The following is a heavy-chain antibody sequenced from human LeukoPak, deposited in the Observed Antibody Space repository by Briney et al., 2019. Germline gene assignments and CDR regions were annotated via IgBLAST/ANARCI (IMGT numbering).Heavy chain of an antibody. CDR1: GFTFSSYG. Sequence: GGSLRLSCAASGFTFSSYGMHWVRQAPGKGLEWVAVISYDGSNKYYADSVKGRFTISRDNSKNTLYLQMNSLRAEDTAVYYCAKIHDAVAANDYWGQGTLVTVSS. J-gene: IGHJ4*02. CDR2: ISYDGSNK. D-gene: IGHD6-19*01. V-gene: IGHV3-30*18. CDR3: AKIHDAVAANDY.